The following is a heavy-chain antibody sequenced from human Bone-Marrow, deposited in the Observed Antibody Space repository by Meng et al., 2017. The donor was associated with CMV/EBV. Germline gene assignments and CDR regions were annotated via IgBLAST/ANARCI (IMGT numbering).Heavy chain of an antibody. CDR3: ARDRDYNWNDGVLGYNYGMDV. V-gene: IGHV3-21*01. Sequence: GESLKISCAASGFTFSSYRMNWVRQAPGKGLEWFSSISSRTSYIYYADSVKGRLTISRDNAKNSLYLQMNSLRAEDTAVYYCARDRDYNWNDGVLGYNYGMDVWGQGNTVTVSS. D-gene: IGHD1-1*01. J-gene: IGHJ6*02. CDR2: ISSRTSYI. CDR1: GFTFSSYR.